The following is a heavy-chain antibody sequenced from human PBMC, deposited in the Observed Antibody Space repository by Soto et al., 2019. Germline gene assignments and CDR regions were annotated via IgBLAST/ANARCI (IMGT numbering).Heavy chain of an antibody. CDR3: ARPVMVRGVYNWFDP. Sequence: PSETLSLTCTVSGGSISSSSYYWGWIRQPPGKGLEWIGSIYYSGSTYYNPSLKSRVTISVDTSKNQFSLKLSSVTAADTAVYYCARPVMVRGVYNWFDPWGQGTLVTVSS. J-gene: IGHJ5*02. V-gene: IGHV4-39*01. CDR1: GGSISSSSYY. D-gene: IGHD3-10*01. CDR2: IYYSGST.